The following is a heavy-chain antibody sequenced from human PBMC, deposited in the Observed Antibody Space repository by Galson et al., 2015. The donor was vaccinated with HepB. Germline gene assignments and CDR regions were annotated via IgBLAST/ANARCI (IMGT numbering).Heavy chain of an antibody. V-gene: IGHV1-8*01. J-gene: IGHJ5*02. Sequence: SVKVSCKASGYTFTSYDINWVRQAPGQGLEWMGWVDPNSGNTGFAQKFQGRLTMTRDTSIVTAYMELTSLRSGDTAVYYCARRSRYCSGGSCYSHWFDPWGQGTLVTVSA. CDR3: ARRSRYCSGGSCYSHWFDP. D-gene: IGHD2-15*01. CDR1: GYTFTSYD. CDR2: VDPNSGNT.